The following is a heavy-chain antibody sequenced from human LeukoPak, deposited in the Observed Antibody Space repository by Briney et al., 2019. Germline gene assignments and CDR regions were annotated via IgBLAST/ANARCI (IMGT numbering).Heavy chain of an antibody. CDR3: ARGSLSGRDFDY. CDR2: INADNDNT. CDR1: GYTFTSYA. Sequence: ASVKVSCKASGYTFTSYAMHWVRQAPGQSLEWMGWINADNDNTKYSQKFQGRVTITRDTSASTAYMELSRLRSEDTAVYYCARGSLSGRDFDYWGQGTLVTVSS. J-gene: IGHJ4*02. D-gene: IGHD6-25*01. V-gene: IGHV1-3*01.